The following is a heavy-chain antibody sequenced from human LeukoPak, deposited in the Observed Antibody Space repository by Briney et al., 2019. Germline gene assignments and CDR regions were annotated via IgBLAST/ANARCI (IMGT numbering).Heavy chain of an antibody. V-gene: IGHV1-18*01. D-gene: IGHD6-13*01. CDR3: ARGIAAAGTNWFDP. J-gene: IGHJ5*02. CDR1: GYTFTSYG. CDR2: ISAYNGNT. Sequence: ASVKVSCKASGYTFTSYGISWVRQASGQGLEWMGWISAYNGNTNYAQKLQGRVTMTTDTSTSTAYMELRSLRSDDTAVYYCARGIAAAGTNWFDPWGQGTLVTVSS.